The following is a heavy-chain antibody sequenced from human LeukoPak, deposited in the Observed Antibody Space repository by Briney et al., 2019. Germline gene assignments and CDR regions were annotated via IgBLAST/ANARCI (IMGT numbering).Heavy chain of an antibody. D-gene: IGHD4-11*01. CDR1: GFTFSSYA. V-gene: IGHV3-23*01. Sequence: GGSLRLSCAASGFTFSSYAMNWVRQAPGKGLEWVSALSGSGGSTYCADSVKGRFTISRDNSKNTLYLQMNSLRAEDTAVYYCAKSRREGGNPHYSTDYWGQGTLVTVSS. J-gene: IGHJ4*02. CDR2: LSGSGGST. CDR3: AKSRREGGNPHYSTDY.